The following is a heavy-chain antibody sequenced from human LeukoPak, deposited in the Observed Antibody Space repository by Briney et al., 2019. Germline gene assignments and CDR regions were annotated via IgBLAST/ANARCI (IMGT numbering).Heavy chain of an antibody. CDR2: ISGSGGST. Sequence: GGSLRLSCAASGFTFSSYAMSWVRQAPGKGLEWVSAISGSGGSTYYADSVKGRFTISRDNSKNTLYLQMNSLRAEDTAVYYCAKGLGIVVVPAALNAFDIWGQGTMVTVS. D-gene: IGHD2-2*01. CDR3: AKGLGIVVVPAALNAFDI. V-gene: IGHV3-23*01. CDR1: GFTFSSYA. J-gene: IGHJ3*02.